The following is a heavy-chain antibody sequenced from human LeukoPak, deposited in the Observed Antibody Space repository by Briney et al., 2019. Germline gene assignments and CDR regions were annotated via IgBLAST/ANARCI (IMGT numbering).Heavy chain of an antibody. V-gene: IGHV3-23*01. CDR1: GFTFRNYA. J-gene: IGHJ4*02. D-gene: IGHD6-19*01. CDR3: ARKAVATAGITLDN. CDR2: INHADDNT. Sequence: GGSLRLSCTASGFTFRNYAMTWVRQAPGKGLEWVSHINHADDNTFCADSVRGRFTLSRDSSKNTLYLQMNSLRAEDTATYYCARKAVATAGITLDNWGQGTVVTASS.